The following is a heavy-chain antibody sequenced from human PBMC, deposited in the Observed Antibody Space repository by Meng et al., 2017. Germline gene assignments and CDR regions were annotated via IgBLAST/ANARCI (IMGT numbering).Heavy chain of an antibody. J-gene: IGHJ4*02. CDR3: ARDFCPVDGSGSYCNVDY. D-gene: IGHD3-10*01. CDR2: ISSSSSYI. CDR1: GFTFSSYS. V-gene: IGHV3-21*01. Sequence: GESLKISCAASGFTFSSYSMNWVRQAPGKGLEWVSSISSSSSYIYYADSVKGRFTISRDNAKNSLYLQMNSLRAEDTAVYYCARDFCPVDGSGSYCNVDYWGQGTLVTVSS.